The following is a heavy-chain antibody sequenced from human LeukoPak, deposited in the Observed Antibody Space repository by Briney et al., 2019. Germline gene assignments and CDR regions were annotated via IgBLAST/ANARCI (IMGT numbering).Heavy chain of an antibody. V-gene: IGHV4-38-2*02. CDR3: VRDCRGVGAYYFDY. J-gene: IGHJ4*02. Sequence: PSETLSLTCTVSGYSISSGYYWGWIRQPPGKGLEWIGSIYHSGSTYYNPSLKSRVTISVDTSKNQFSLKLSSVTAADTAVYYCVRDCRGVGAYYFDYWGQGTLVTVSS. D-gene: IGHD1-26*01. CDR1: GYSISSGYY. CDR2: IYHSGST.